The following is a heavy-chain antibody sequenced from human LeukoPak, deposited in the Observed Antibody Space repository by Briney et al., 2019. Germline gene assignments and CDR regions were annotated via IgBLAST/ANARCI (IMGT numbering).Heavy chain of an antibody. CDR1: GFTFSSYW. J-gene: IGHJ4*02. V-gene: IGHV3-7*01. CDR3: ARNPGGAVAGNFDY. D-gene: IGHD6-19*01. CDR2: IKHDGSEK. Sequence: GGSLRLSCAASGFTFSSYWMSWVRQAPGKGLEWVANIKHDGSEKYYVDSVKGRFTISRDNAKNSLYLQMNSLRAEDTAVYYCARNPGGAVAGNFDYWGQGTLVTVSS.